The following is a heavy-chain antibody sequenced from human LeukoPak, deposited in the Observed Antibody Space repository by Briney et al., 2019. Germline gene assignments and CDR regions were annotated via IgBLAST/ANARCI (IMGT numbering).Heavy chain of an antibody. J-gene: IGHJ6*02. CDR1: GFTFSSYS. V-gene: IGHV3-21*01. D-gene: IGHD1-7*01. CDR2: ISSSSSYI. CDR3: AKNWNYANYYYGMDV. Sequence: GGSLRLSCAASGFTFSSYSMNWVRQAPGKGLEWVPSISSSSSYIYYADSVRGRFTISRDNAKNSLYLQMNSLRAEDTAVYYCAKNWNYANYYYGMDVWGQGTTVTVSS.